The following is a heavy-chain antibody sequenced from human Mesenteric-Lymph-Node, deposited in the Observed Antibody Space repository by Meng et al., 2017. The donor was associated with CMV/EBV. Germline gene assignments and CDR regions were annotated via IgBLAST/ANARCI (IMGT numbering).Heavy chain of an antibody. CDR1: GGTFSSYT. CDR3: ARDLTYYYDSSGYGY. V-gene: IGHV1-69*04. Sequence: GGTFSSYTISWVRQAPGQGLEWMGRIIPILGIANYAQKFQGRVTITADKSTSTAYMELSSLRSEDTAVYYCARDLTYYYDSSGYGYWGQGTLVTVSS. D-gene: IGHD3-22*01. J-gene: IGHJ4*02. CDR2: IIPILGIA.